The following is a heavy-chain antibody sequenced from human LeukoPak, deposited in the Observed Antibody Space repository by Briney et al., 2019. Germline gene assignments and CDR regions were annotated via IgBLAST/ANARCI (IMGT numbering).Heavy chain of an antibody. CDR2: ISGYNGNT. CDR1: GYTFTGYY. V-gene: IGHV1-18*04. CDR3: ARDLPYALRDLWGHPIMEN. D-gene: IGHD2-2*01. Sequence: RGASVKVSCKASGYTFTGYYMHWVRQAPGQGLEWMGWISGYNGNTNFTQNLQGRLTMTTDTSTSTAYMELRSLRSDDTAVYYCARDLPYALRDLWGHPIMENWGQGTLVTVSS. J-gene: IGHJ4*02.